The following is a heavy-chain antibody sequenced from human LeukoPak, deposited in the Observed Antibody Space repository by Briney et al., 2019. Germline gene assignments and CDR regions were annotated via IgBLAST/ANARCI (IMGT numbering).Heavy chain of an antibody. J-gene: IGHJ4*02. CDR2: IYHSGST. Sequence: SETLSLTCTVSGGSISNNHYYWAWIRQPPGKGLEWIGYIYHSGSTYYNPSLKSRVTISVDTSKNQFSLKLSSVTAADTAVYYCARLGGSSFDYWGQGTLVTVSS. V-gene: IGHV4-39*07. CDR3: ARLGGSSFDY. CDR1: GGSISNNHYY. D-gene: IGHD3-16*01.